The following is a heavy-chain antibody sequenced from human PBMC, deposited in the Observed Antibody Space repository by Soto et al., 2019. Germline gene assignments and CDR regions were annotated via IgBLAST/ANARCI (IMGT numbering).Heavy chain of an antibody. Sequence: QVKLVQSGAEVKKPGASVKVSCKASGYTFTSYDINWVRQATGQGLEWMGWMNPNSGNTGYAQKFQGRLTMTRNTSISTADMQLSSLRSEDTAVYYCASDNYYGSGSYYSYGMDVCGQGTTVTVSS. V-gene: IGHV1-8*01. CDR3: ASDNYYGSGSYYSYGMDV. CDR2: MNPNSGNT. D-gene: IGHD3-10*01. CDR1: GYTFTSYD. J-gene: IGHJ6*01.